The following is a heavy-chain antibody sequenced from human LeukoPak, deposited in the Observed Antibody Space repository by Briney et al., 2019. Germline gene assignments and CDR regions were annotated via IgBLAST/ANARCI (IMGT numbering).Heavy chain of an antibody. D-gene: IGHD4-17*01. CDR1: KYNFSHYT. V-gene: IGHV1-18*01. CDR3: ARVPLYGDYYCDF. CDR2: ISPKNGDT. Sequence: GASVSVSYTPAKYNFSHYTIKWGRQAPGLGLEWMGWISPKNGDTNPAYRFQGRGTVSTEPATTTAYMDLRNLTSHDPTVYFYARVPLYGDYYCDFWGQGTLVTVSS. J-gene: IGHJ4*02.